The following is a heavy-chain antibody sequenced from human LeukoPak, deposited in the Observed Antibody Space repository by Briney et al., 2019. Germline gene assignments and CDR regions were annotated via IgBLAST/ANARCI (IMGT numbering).Heavy chain of an antibody. D-gene: IGHD6-6*01. CDR2: IYTSGST. J-gene: IGHJ6*03. Sequence: SETLSLTCTVSGGSISSYYWSWIRQPAGKGLEWIGRIYTSGSTNYNPSLKSRVTISVDTSKNQFSLKLSSVTAADTAVYYCARGLRVNYSSSSHGSYYYYYMDVWGKGTTVTVSS. CDR1: GGSISSYY. CDR3: ARGLRVNYSSSSHGSYYYYYMDV. V-gene: IGHV4-4*07.